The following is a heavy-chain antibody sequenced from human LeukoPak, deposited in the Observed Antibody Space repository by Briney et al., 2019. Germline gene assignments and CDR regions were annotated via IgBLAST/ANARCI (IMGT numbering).Heavy chain of an antibody. J-gene: IGHJ4*02. CDR3: ARDHSSSWYYGFDY. D-gene: IGHD6-13*01. CDR1: GGSISSYY. V-gene: IGHV4-59*12. Sequence: SETLSLTCTVSGGSISSYYWSWIRQPPGKGLEWIGYIYYSGSTNYNPSLKSRVAISVDTSKNQFSLKLSSVTAADTAVYYCARDHSSSWYYGFDYWGQGTLVTVSS. CDR2: IYYSGST.